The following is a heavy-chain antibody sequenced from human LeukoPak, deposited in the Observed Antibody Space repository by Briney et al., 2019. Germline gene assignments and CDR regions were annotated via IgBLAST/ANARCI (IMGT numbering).Heavy chain of an antibody. CDR2: IRSKTDGGTT. Sequence: GGSLRLSCVASRLTFSNARMTWVRQAPGKGLEWVGLIRSKTDGGTTDYAAPLKDRFTILRDDSKSTLFLQMNSLKADDTAVYYCATDTATEARHIWGQGTTVTVSS. V-gene: IGHV3-15*01. CDR3: ATDTATEARHI. CDR1: RLTFSNAR. D-gene: IGHD2-21*02. J-gene: IGHJ3*02.